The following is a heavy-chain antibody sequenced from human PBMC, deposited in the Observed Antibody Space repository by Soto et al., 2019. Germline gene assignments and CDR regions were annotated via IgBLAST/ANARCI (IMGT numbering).Heavy chain of an antibody. CDR1: GFTFSSYA. V-gene: IGHV3-64D*06. Sequence: GGSLRLSCSASGFTFSSYAMHWVRQAPGKGLEYVSAISSNGGSTYYADSVKGRFTISRDNSKNTLYLQMSSLRAEDTAVYYCVKGEPMVRGAPDAFDIWGQGTMVTVSS. J-gene: IGHJ3*02. CDR2: ISSNGGST. CDR3: VKGEPMVRGAPDAFDI. D-gene: IGHD3-10*01.